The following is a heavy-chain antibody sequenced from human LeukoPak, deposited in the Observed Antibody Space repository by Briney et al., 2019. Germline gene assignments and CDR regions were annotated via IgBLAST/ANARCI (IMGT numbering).Heavy chain of an antibody. CDR3: ARGEVVTASLPDYFYYYMNV. V-gene: IGHV3-48*04. CDR1: GFAFNTYS. Sequence: PGGSLRLSCAASGFAFNTYSMNWVRQAPGKGLEWVSYITDSGRTIYYADSVKGRFTISRDNAKNSLFLQMNSLRAEDTAVYYCARGEVVTASLPDYFYYYMNVWGKGTTVTISS. J-gene: IGHJ6*03. D-gene: IGHD2-21*02. CDR2: ITDSGRTI.